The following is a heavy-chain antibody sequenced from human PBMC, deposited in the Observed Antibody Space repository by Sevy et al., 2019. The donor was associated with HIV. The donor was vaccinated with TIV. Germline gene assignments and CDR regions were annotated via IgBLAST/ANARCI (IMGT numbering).Heavy chain of an antibody. J-gene: IGHJ6*02. CDR2: MYYSGST. V-gene: IGHV4-30-4*01. D-gene: IGHD2-15*01. Sequence: SETLSLTCTVSGGSISSGDYYWSWIRQPPGKGLEWIGYMYYSGSTYYNPSLKSRVTISVDTSKNQFSLKLSSVTAADTAVYYCARVCSGGSCYSDYYYYYGMDVWGQRTTVTVSS. CDR1: GGSISSGDYY. CDR3: ARVCSGGSCYSDYYYYYGMDV.